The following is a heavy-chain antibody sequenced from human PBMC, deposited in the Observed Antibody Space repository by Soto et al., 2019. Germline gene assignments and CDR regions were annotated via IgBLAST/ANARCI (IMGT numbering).Heavy chain of an antibody. J-gene: IGHJ6*02. CDR1: GYTFTSYA. Sequence: QVQLVQSGAEEKKPGASVKVSCKASGYTFTSYAMHWVRQAPGQRLEWMGWINAGTGNTKYSQKFQGRVTITRDTSASTAYMELSSLRSEDTAVYYCTGSYSYYGMDVWGQGTTVTVSS. CDR2: INAGTGNT. CDR3: TGSYSYYGMDV. V-gene: IGHV1-3*05. D-gene: IGHD3-10*01.